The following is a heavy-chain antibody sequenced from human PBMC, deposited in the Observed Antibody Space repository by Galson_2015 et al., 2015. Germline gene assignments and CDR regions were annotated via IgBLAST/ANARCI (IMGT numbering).Heavy chain of an antibody. CDR3: ARVRTREANAKYYFES. J-gene: IGHJ4*02. V-gene: IGHV1-69*13. CDR2: IVPIFGTA. D-gene: IGHD2-8*01. Sequence: SVKVSCKASGGTFSCYAISWVRQAPGQGLEWMGGIVPIFGTANYAQKFQGRVTITADESTSSTYMELSSLSSEDTAVYYCARVRTREANAKYYFESWGQGTLVTVSS. CDR1: GGTFSCYA.